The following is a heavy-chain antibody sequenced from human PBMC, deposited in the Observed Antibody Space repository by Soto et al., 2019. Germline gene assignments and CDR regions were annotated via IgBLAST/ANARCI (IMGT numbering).Heavy chain of an antibody. J-gene: IGHJ6*02. CDR3: ARGAYIPGTFYYYYYHGMDV. CDR1: GGSFRGYY. Sequence: SESLSITCAVYGGSFRGYYWSWIRKPPGKGLEWIGEINHSGSTNYNPSLKSRVTISVDTSKNQFSLKLSSVTDADTAVYYCARGAYIPGTFYYYYYHGMDVWGHGTTITVSS. D-gene: IGHD2-21*01. CDR2: INHSGST. V-gene: IGHV4-34*01.